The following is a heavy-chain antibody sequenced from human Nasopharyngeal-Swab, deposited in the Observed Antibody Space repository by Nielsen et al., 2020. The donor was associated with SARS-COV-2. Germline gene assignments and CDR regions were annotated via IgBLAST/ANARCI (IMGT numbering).Heavy chain of an antibody. D-gene: IGHD4-17*01. CDR1: GYSFTSYW. Sequence: GGSLRLSCKGSGYSFTSYWIGWVRQMPGKGLEWMGIIYPGDSDTRYSPSFQGQVTISADKSISTAYLRWSSLKASDTAMYYCARSSYGDYFDYWGQGTLVTVSS. J-gene: IGHJ4*02. CDR3: ARSSYGDYFDY. CDR2: IYPGDSDT. V-gene: IGHV5-51*01.